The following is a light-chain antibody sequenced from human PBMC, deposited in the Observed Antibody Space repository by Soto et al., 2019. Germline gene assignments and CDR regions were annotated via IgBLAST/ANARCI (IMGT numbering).Light chain of an antibody. CDR3: ASWEDSLNGWV. J-gene: IGLJ3*02. V-gene: IGLV1-44*01. Sequence: QAVVTQPPSASGTPGQRVIISCSGSSSNVGSNTVSWYQQLPGTAPKVLIYSDGQRPSGVPDRFSGSRSGSSASLAISGLQSGDEGDYYCASWEDSLNGWVIGGGTKLTVL. CDR1: SSNVGSNT. CDR2: SDG.